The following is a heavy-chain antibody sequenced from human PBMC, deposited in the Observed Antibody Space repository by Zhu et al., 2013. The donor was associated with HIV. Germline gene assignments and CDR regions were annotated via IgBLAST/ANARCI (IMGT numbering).Heavy chain of an antibody. CDR2: MNPHSGNT. J-gene: IGHJ4*02. V-gene: IGHV1-8*01. D-gene: IGHD4-17*01. Sequence: QVQLVQSGAEVMKPGASVKVSCKASEYTFTSYDINWVRQATGQGLEWIGWMNPHSGNTGYAQKFQGRVTMTKNTSITTAYLDLINLTYEDTAVYYCARTSFRNTVTPYYFEFWAREPWSPSPQ. CDR1: EYTFTSYD. CDR3: ARTSFRNTVTPYYFEF.